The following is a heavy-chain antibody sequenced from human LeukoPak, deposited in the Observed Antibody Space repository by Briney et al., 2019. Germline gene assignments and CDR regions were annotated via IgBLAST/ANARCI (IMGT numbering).Heavy chain of an antibody. CDR1: DDSISDYY. J-gene: IGHJ4*02. CDR2: FHNSGTS. Sequence: PSETLSLTCTVSDDSISDYYRGWIRQPPGKGLEWIGYFHNSGTSTYNPSLKSRVTISADTSKNQFSLKLSSVTAADTAVYYCARRAVAGNYFDYWGQGTLVTVSS. CDR3: ARRAVAGNYFDY. V-gene: IGHV4-59*08. D-gene: IGHD6-19*01.